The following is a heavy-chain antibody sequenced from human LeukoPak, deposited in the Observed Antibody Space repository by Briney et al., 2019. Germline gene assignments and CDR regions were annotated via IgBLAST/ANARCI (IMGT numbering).Heavy chain of an antibody. D-gene: IGHD6-6*01. CDR1: GFTFSDSA. Sequence: GGSLKLSCAASGFTFSDSAIHWVRQAPGKGLEWVSSISSSSSYIYYADSVKGRFTISRDNAKNSLYLQMNSLRAEDTAVYYCARDLEYSSSSVSYWGQGTLVTVSS. CDR3: ARDLEYSSSSVSY. J-gene: IGHJ4*02. V-gene: IGHV3-21*01. CDR2: ISSSSSYI.